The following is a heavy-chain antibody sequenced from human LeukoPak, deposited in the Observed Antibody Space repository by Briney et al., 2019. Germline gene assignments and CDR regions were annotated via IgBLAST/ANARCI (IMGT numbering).Heavy chain of an antibody. J-gene: IGHJ4*02. D-gene: IGHD3-9*01. CDR1: GYTLTELS. V-gene: IGHV1-2*02. CDR3: ARSPHILTGENFDF. Sequence: HRASVKVSCKVSGYTLTELSMHWVRQAPGQGLEWMGWINPNSGGTNYAQKFQDRVSMTRDTSISTAYMQLSRLRSDDTAVYYCARSPHILTGENFDFWGQGTLLTVSS. CDR2: INPNSGGT.